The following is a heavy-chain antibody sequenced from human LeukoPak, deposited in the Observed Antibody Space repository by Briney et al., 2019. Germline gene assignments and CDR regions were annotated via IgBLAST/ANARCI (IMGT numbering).Heavy chain of an antibody. CDR3: ARDRGSSGWYEFDY. CDR1: GFTSSNYW. D-gene: IGHD6-19*01. V-gene: IGHV3-7*01. J-gene: IGHJ4*02. CDR2: IKQDGSEK. Sequence: GGSLRISRAASGFTSSNYWMSWVRQAPGKGLEWVANIKQDGSEKYYVDSVKGRFTISRDNAKNSLYLQMNSLRAEDTAVYYCARDRGSSGWYEFDYWGQGTLVTVSS.